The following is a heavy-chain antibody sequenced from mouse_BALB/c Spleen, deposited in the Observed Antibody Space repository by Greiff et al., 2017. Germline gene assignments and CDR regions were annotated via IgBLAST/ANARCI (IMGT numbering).Heavy chain of an antibody. CDR1: GFTFSDYG. J-gene: IGHJ2*01. V-gene: IGHV5-15*02. Sequence: EVKLMESGGGLVQPGGSRKLSCAASGFTFSDYGMAWVRQAPGKGPEWVAFISNLAYSIYYADTVTGRFTISRENAKNTLYLEMSSLRSEDTAMYYCARAVYYGNSYYFDYWGQGTTLTVSS. D-gene: IGHD2-1*01. CDR2: ISNLAYSI. CDR3: ARAVYYGNSYYFDY.